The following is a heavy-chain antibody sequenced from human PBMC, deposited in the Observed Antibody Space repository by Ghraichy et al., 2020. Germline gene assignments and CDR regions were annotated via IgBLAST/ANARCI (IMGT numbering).Heavy chain of an antibody. CDR3: ARGFYCTSGSCQNVFEI. J-gene: IGHJ3*02. CDR2: IYHSGST. CDR1: GVFIRSGGYA. D-gene: IGHD2-8*01. V-gene: IGHV4-31*03. Sequence: SETLSLTCNVSGVFIRSGGYAWRWVRQNPGKGLEWIGDIYHSGSTYFNPSLRSRVTMSIDTSKNQFSLKLTSVTVADTAVYYCARGFYCTSGSCQNVFEIWGQGTMVTVSS.